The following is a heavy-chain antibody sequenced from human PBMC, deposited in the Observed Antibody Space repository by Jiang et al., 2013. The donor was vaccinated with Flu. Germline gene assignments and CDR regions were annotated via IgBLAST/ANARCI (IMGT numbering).Heavy chain of an antibody. Sequence: SLTCTVSGGSISSSSYYWGWIRQPPGKGLEWIGSIYYSGSTYYNPSLKSRVTISVDTSKNQFSLKLSSVTAADTAVYYCARRPYSSSWWEKVTGDGDYYYGMDVWGQGTTVTVSS. CDR1: GGSISSSSYY. J-gene: IGHJ6*02. D-gene: IGHD6-13*01. CDR2: IYYSGST. CDR3: ARRPYSSSWWEKVTGDGDYYYGMDV. V-gene: IGHV4-39*01.